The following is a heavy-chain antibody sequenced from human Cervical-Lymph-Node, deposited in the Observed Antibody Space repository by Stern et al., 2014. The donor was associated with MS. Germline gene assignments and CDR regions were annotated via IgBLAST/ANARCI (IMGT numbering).Heavy chain of an antibody. Sequence: QLQLQESGPGLVKPSETLSLTCAVSGDSISSYTHYWAWIRQPPGKGLEWIGSVYYHGATYYNPSLKSPVTIPVDTSKTPSPRGHNSVPAADTAVYYCAKHACTGAACPFDLWGQGTLVTVSS. V-gene: IGHV4-39*01. CDR1: GDSISSYTHY. D-gene: IGHD2-8*02. CDR3: AKHACTGAACPFDL. CDR2: VYYHGAT. J-gene: IGHJ4*02.